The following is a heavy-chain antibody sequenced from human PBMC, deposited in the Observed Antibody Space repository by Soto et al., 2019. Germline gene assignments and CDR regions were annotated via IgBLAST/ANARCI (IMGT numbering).Heavy chain of an antibody. CDR2: IWYDASNK. V-gene: IGHV3-33*01. CDR3: ARDCAGYSSGWYQRGGFDY. J-gene: IGHJ4*02. CDR1: GFTFSSYG. Sequence: QVQLVESGGGVVQPGRSLRLSCAASGFTFSSYGMHWVRQAPGKGLEWVAVIWYDASNKYYADSVKGRFTISRDNSKNTLYLQMNGLRAEDTAVYYCARDCAGYSSGWYQRGGFDYWGQGNLVTVYS. D-gene: IGHD6-19*01.